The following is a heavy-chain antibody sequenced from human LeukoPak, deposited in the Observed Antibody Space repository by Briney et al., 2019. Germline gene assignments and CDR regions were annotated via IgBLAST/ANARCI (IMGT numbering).Heavy chain of an antibody. CDR2: ISSSSSYI. V-gene: IGHV3-21*01. CDR3: ARAPHPPAAAGNYYYYMDV. CDR1: GFTFSSYS. D-gene: IGHD6-13*01. J-gene: IGHJ6*03. Sequence: GGSLRLSCAASGFTFSSYSMNWVRQAPGKGLEWVSSISSSSSYIYYADSVKGRFTISRDNAKNSLYLQMNSLRAEDTAVYYCARAPHPPAAAGNYYYYMDVWGKGTTVTVSS.